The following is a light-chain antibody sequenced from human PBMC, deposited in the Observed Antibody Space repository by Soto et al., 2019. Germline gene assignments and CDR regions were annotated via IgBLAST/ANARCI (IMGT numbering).Light chain of an antibody. CDR2: DAS. Sequence: EIVLTQSPVTRSLSPGQRATLSCRASQSVDSDLVWYQQRPGQAPRLLIFDASNSATGIPVRFSGSGYGTDFTLTISSLAPEDFAGYYCQQHRHWPLTFGGRTKVEIK. J-gene: IGKJ4*01. V-gene: IGKV3-11*01. CDR3: QQHRHWPLT. CDR1: QSVDSD.